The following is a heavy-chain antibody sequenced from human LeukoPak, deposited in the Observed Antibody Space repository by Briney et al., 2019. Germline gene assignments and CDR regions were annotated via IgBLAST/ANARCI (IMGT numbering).Heavy chain of an antibody. CDR1: GFIFSTYT. Sequence: GGSLRLSCSASGFIFSTYTMYWVRQAPGKGLGYVSVINGDGRPTYYADSVKGRFTISRDNSRSTLYLQMSSLRAEDTAVYYCVGDQVDNTGYLRWGQGTRVTVSA. CDR3: VGDQVDNTGYLR. V-gene: IGHV3-64D*06. CDR2: INGDGRPT. D-gene: IGHD3-22*01. J-gene: IGHJ4*02.